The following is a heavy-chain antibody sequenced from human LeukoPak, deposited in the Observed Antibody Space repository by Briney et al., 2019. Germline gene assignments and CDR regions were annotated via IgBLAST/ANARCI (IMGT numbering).Heavy chain of an antibody. CDR2: ISSGSGTI. CDR1: GFTFSSYW. Sequence: PGGSLRLSCAASGFTFSSYWMNWVRQAPGKGLEWVSYISSGSGTIYYADSVKGRFTISRDNAKNSLYLQMNSLRDEDTAVYYCAKSGSYRFDDWGQGTLVTVSS. V-gene: IGHV3-48*02. J-gene: IGHJ4*02. CDR3: AKSGSYRFDD. D-gene: IGHD1-26*01.